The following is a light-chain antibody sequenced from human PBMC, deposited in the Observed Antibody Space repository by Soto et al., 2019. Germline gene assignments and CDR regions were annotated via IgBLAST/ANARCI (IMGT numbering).Light chain of an antibody. V-gene: IGLV1-44*01. J-gene: IGLJ1*01. CDR3: AARDDSLTGYV. CDR2: YNN. CDR1: SSNIGSNT. Sequence: QSVLTQPPSASGTPGQRVTISCSGSSSNIGSNTVNWYQQLPGTAPKLLIYYNNQRPSGVPDRFSGSKSGTSGSLAISGLQSEDEADYYCAARDDSLTGYVFGTGTKVTVL.